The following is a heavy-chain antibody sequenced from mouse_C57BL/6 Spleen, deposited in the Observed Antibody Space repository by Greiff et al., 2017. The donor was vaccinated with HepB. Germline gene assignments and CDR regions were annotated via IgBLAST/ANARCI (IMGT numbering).Heavy chain of an antibody. CDR1: GYTFTDYE. V-gene: IGHV1-15*01. CDR2: IDPETGGT. D-gene: IGHD2-4*01. Sequence: VQLQQSGAELVRPGASVTLSCKASGYTFTDYEMHWVKQTPVHGLEWIGAIDPETGGTAYNQKFKGKAILTADKSSSTAYMELRSLTSEDSAVYYCTRRGDDYDGAMDYWGQGTSVTVSS. CDR3: TRRGDDYDGAMDY. J-gene: IGHJ4*01.